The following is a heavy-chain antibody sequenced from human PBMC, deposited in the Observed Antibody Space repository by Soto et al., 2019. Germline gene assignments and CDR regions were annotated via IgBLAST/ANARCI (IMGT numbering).Heavy chain of an antibody. CDR1: GCTFRNNV. CDR3: ASGSKDSYPGSRIFDF. CDR2: ITDTGGDS. Sequence: GSLRLSCAASGCTFRNNVLSCVRQAPGEGLAWVSTITDTGGDSKYADSVRGRFATSRDNSRNTLYLQMSSLRAEDSSVYYCASGSKDSYPGSRIFDFWGRGTLVTVSS. D-gene: IGHD3-10*01. J-gene: IGHJ4*01. V-gene: IGHV3-23*01.